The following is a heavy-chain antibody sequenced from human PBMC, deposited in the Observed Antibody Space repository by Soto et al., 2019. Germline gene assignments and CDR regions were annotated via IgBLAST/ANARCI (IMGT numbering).Heavy chain of an antibody. CDR3: ASDYYYDSSGYYGDY. CDR2: IYSGGST. J-gene: IGHJ4*02. Sequence: SLRLSCAASGFTVSSNYMSWVRQAPGKGLEWVSVIYSGGSTYYADSVKGRFTISRDNSKNTLYLQMNSLRAEDTAVYYCASDYYYDSSGYYGDYWGQGTLVTVSS. D-gene: IGHD3-22*01. CDR1: GFTVSSNY. V-gene: IGHV3-66*01.